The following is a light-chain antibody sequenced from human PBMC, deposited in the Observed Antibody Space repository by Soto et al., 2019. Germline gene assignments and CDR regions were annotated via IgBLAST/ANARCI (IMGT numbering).Light chain of an antibody. CDR3: QQYYTTLS. V-gene: IGKV4-1*01. Sequence: DIVMTQSPDSLAVSLGERATINCKSSQSVLYNSDNKNYLAWYQQKAGQPPKLLIYWASTRDSGVPDRFSGSGSGADFTLTINNVQAEDVAVYYCQQYYTTLSFGGGTKVEIK. CDR2: WAS. J-gene: IGKJ4*01. CDR1: QSVLYNSDNKNY.